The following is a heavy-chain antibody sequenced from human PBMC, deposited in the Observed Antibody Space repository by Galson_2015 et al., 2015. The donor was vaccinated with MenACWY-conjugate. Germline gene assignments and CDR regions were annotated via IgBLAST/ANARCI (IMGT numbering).Heavy chain of an antibody. J-gene: IGHJ5*02. CDR2: IDGNGDSI. Sequence: SLRLSCAASGFTFSTHGMSWVRQAPGKGLEWVSGIDGNGDSIYYADSVTGRFTVSRDNSKNTLYLQMNSLRAEDTAVYYCAKGSNWYVGYFDPWGQGTLVTVSS. CDR1: GFTFSTHG. D-gene: IGHD4-11*01. V-gene: IGHV3-23*01. CDR3: AKGSNWYVGYFDP.